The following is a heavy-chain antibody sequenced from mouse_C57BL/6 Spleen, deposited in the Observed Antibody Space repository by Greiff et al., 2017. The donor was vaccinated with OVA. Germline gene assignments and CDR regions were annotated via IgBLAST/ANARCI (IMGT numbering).Heavy chain of an antibody. CDR2: IDPETGGT. CDR1: GYTFTDYE. J-gene: IGHJ4*01. CDR3: TRAIFSGAMDY. Sequence: VQLQESGAELVRPGASVTLSCKASGYTFTDYEMHWVKQTPVHGLEWIGAIDPETGGTAYNQKFKGKAILTADKSSSTAYMELRSLTSEDSAVYYCTRAIFSGAMDYWGQGTSVTVSS. V-gene: IGHV1-15*01.